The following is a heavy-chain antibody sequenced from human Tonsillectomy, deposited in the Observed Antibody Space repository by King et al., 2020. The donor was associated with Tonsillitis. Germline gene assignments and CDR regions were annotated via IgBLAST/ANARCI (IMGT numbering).Heavy chain of an antibody. CDR1: GFTFSSYA. CDR3: VKFGGNENDAFDI. D-gene: IGHD4-23*01. CDR2: ISSNGGST. J-gene: IGHJ3*02. Sequence: VQLVESGGGLVQPGGSLRLSCSASGFTFSSYAMHWVRQAPGKGLEYVSAISSNGGSTCYADSVKGRFTISRDNSKNTLYLQMSSLRAEDTAVYYCVKFGGNENDAFDIWGQGTMVTVSS. V-gene: IGHV3-64D*06.